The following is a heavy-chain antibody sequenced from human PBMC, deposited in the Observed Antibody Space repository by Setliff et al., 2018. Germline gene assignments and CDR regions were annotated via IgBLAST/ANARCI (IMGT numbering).Heavy chain of an antibody. CDR3: AKERYFDWFFEN. J-gene: IGHJ4*02. Sequence: PSETLSLTCSVSGVSISDYFWSWIRQPAGKGLEWVGRLHTSGSTNYNPSLKGRVTISLDTSTNQFSLNLNSVTAADTAVYYCAKERYFDWFFENWGQGTLVTVSS. V-gene: IGHV4-4*07. CDR1: GVSISDYF. D-gene: IGHD3-9*01. CDR2: LHTSGST.